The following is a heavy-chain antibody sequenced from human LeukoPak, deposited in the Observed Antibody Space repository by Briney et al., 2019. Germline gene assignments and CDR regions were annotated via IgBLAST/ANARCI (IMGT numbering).Heavy chain of an antibody. J-gene: IGHJ2*01. CDR1: GGSISSSSYY. D-gene: IGHD5-18*01. CDR3: ARDPPPGYSYGYDWYFHL. CDR2: IYYSGGT. V-gene: IGHV4-39*07. Sequence: PSETLSLTCTVSGGSISSSSYYWGWIRQPPGKGLEWIGSIYYSGGTYYNPSLKSRVTISVDTSKNQVSLKLTSVTAADTAVYYCARDPPPGYSYGYDWYFHLWGRGTLVSVSS.